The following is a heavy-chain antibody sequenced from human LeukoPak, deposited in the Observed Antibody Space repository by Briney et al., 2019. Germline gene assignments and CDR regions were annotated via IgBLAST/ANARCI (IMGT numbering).Heavy chain of an antibody. CDR1: GGSISSRGYY. J-gene: IGHJ4*02. V-gene: IGHV4-39*01. CDR2: IYYSGST. D-gene: IGHD6-19*01. CDR3: ARHTGGAVAGTGLNY. Sequence: SSETLSLTCTVSGGSISSRGYYWGWIRQPPGKGLEWIGSIYYSGSTYYNPSLKSRVTISVDTSKNQFSLKLSSVPAADTAVYYCARHTGGAVAGTGLNYWGQGTLVTVSS.